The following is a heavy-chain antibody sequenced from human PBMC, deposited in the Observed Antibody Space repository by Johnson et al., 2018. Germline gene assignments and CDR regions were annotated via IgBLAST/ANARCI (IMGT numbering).Heavy chain of an antibody. CDR1: GFTVSNNY. CDR2: IYSGGST. CDR3: ARLEYDATGYFQH. Sequence: VQLVQSGGGVVQPGRSLRLSCAASGFTVSNNYMSWVRQAPGRGLEWLSLIYSGGSTHYADSVKGRFTISRDNSKNTLYLQVNSLRAEDTGVYYCARLEYDATGYFQHWGQGTLVTVSS. D-gene: IGHD3-3*01. V-gene: IGHV3-66*04. J-gene: IGHJ1*01.